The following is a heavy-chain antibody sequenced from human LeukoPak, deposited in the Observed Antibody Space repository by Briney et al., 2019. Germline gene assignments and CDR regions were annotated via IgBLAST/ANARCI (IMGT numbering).Heavy chain of an antibody. V-gene: IGHV3-7*05. Sequence: PGESLKISCKGSGYSFTSYWIGWVRQMPGKGLEWVATIEKGGNGKYYVDSVKGRLTISRDNAENSLYLQMNSLRAEDTAVYYCARLRAGSFFDYWGQGAQVSVSS. J-gene: IGHJ4*02. CDR2: IEKGGNGK. D-gene: IGHD3-16*02. CDR1: GYSFTSYW. CDR3: ARLRAGSFFDY.